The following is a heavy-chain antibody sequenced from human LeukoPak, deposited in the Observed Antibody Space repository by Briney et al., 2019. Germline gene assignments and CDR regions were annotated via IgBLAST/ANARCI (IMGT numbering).Heavy chain of an antibody. CDR1: GYTFTGYY. CDR2: INPNSGGT. V-gene: IGHV1-2*02. J-gene: IGHJ3*02. CDR3: ATIRDGHTRGAFDI. Sequence: ASVKVSCKASGYTFTGYYMHWVRQAPGQGLEWMGWINPNSGGTNYAQKFQGRVTMTRDTSISTAYMELSRLRSDDTAVYYCATIRDGHTRGAFDIWGQGTMVTVSS. D-gene: IGHD5-24*01.